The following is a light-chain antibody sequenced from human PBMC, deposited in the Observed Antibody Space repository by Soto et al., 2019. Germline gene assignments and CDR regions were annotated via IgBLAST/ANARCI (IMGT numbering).Light chain of an antibody. J-gene: IGKJ5*01. V-gene: IGKV3-20*01. CDR3: QQYGSSPIT. Sequence: EIGLTQSPCTVSLSPGERATLSCRAGQGVTTNFAWYQQKSGQSPRLLIYGASTRATGIPARFSGSGSGTEFTLTITRLEPEDFALYYCQQYGSSPITFGQGTRLEIK. CDR1: QGVTTN. CDR2: GAS.